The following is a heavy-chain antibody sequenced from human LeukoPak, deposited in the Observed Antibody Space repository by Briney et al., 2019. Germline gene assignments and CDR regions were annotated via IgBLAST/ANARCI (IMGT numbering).Heavy chain of an antibody. D-gene: IGHD5-12*01. V-gene: IGHV3-30*02. CDR3: AKEYSGYDYAFDY. CDR2: IRYDGSNK. CDR1: GFTFSSYG. J-gene: IGHJ4*02. Sequence: SGGSLRLSCAASGFTFSSYGMHWVRQAPGKGLEWVAFIRYDGSNKYYADSVKGRFTISRDNSKNTLYLQMNSLRAEDTAVYYCAKEYSGYDYAFDYWGQGNLVTVSS.